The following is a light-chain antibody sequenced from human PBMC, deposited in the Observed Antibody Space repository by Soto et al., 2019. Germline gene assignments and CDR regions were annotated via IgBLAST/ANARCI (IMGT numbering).Light chain of an antibody. CDR2: GAS. CDR3: QQYGSSPHT. J-gene: IGKJ1*01. Sequence: EIVITQSPGTLCVSPGERATLFCRASQSVRSSLAWHQQKPGQAPRLLIYGASTRATGIPARFSGSGSGTEFTLTISRLEPEDFAVYYCQQYGSSPHTFGQGTKVDIK. V-gene: IGKV3-20*01. CDR1: QSVRSS.